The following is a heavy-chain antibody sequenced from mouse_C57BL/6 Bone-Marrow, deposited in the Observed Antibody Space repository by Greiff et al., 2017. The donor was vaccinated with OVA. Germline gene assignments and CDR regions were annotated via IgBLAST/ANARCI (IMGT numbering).Heavy chain of an antibody. J-gene: IGHJ3*01. V-gene: IGHV5-4*03. Sequence: EVMLVESGGGLVKPGGSLKLSCAASGFTFSSYAMSWVRQTPEKRLEWVATISDGGSYTYYPDNVKGRFTISRDNAKNNLYLQMSHLKSEDTAMYYCARGIYYYGSPWFAYWGQGTLVTVSA. CDR3: ARGIYYYGSPWFAY. CDR2: ISDGGSYT. D-gene: IGHD1-1*01. CDR1: GFTFSSYA.